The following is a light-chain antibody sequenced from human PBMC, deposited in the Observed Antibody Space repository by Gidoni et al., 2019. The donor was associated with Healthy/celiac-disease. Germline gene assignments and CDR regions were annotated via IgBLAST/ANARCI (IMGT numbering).Light chain of an antibody. V-gene: IGLV3-1*01. CDR2: QDN. J-gene: IGLJ2*01. CDR3: QAWDSDTAV. Sequence: SYELTQPPSVSVSPGQTASITCSGEKLGDKYACWYQQKPGQSPVVVIYQDNKRPSGIPERFSGSNSGNTATLTISGTQAMDEADYYCQAWDSDTAVFGGGTKLTVL. CDR1: KLGDKY.